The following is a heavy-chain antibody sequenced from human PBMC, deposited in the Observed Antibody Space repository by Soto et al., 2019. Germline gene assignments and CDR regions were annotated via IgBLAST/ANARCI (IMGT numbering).Heavy chain of an antibody. CDR2: ISSSSSYI. Sequence: EVQLVEPGGGLVKPGGSLRLSCAASGFTFSSSSMNWVRHAPGKGLEWVSSISSSSSYIYYADTVKGRCTISRDKAKNTQYQQMISLRAEDTAVYYCEREGVPQGSGPYYYYGMDVWGQGTTVTVSS. J-gene: IGHJ6*02. V-gene: IGHV3-21*01. D-gene: IGHD3-10*01. CDR3: EREGVPQGSGPYYYYGMDV. CDR1: GFTFSSSS.